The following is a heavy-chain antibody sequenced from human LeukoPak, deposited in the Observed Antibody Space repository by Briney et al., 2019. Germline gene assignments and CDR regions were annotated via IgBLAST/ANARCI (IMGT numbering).Heavy chain of an antibody. CDR1: GFTFSSYT. V-gene: IGHV3-48*01. J-gene: IGHJ4*02. Sequence: GGSLRLSCAASGFTFSSYTMNWVRQPPGKGLEWVSNIGTSSTTIYYADSVKGRFTISRDNAKNSLYLQVNSLRADDTAVYYCANIARRYFDWALPGYWGQGTLVTVSS. CDR3: ANIARRYFDWALPGY. CDR2: IGTSSTTI. D-gene: IGHD3-9*01.